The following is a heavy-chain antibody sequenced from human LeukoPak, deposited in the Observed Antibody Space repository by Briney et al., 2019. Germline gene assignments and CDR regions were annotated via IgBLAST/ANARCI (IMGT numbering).Heavy chain of an antibody. CDR3: ARGLGDRGYFDY. J-gene: IGHJ4*02. CDR2: ISYDGSNK. D-gene: IGHD4-17*01. Sequence: GGSLRLSCAASGFTFSSYAMHWVRQAPGKGLEWVAVISYDGSNKYYADSVKGRFTISRDNSKNTLYLQMNSLRAEDTAVYYCARGLGDRGYFDYWGQGTLVTVSS. V-gene: IGHV3-30*04. CDR1: GFTFSSYA.